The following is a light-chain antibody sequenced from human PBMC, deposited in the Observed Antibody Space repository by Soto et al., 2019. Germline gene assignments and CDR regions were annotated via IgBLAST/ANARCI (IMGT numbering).Light chain of an antibody. CDR2: AIS. CDR1: QNVNNN. CDR3: QQYNNWRT. Sequence: EIVMTQSPATLTVSPGERVTLSCRASQNVNNNLAWYQQKPGQAPRLLIHAISIRATGIPARFSGSGSGTDFTLTISSLQSEDFALYYCQQYNNWRTFGQGTKVEIK. J-gene: IGKJ1*01. V-gene: IGKV3-15*01.